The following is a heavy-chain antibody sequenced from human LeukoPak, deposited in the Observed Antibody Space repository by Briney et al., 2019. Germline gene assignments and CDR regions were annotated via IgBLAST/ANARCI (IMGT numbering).Heavy chain of an antibody. CDR3: ARVGPKWPQYYMDV. CDR1: GFTFSSYA. D-gene: IGHD5-12*01. CDR2: ISYDGSNK. J-gene: IGHJ6*03. V-gene: IGHV3-30*04. Sequence: LAGGSLRLSCAASGFTFSSYAMHWVRQAPAKGLEWVAVISYDGSNKYYADSVKGRFTISRDNSKNTLYLQMNSLRAEDTAVYYCARVGPKWPQYYMDVWGKGTTVTVSS.